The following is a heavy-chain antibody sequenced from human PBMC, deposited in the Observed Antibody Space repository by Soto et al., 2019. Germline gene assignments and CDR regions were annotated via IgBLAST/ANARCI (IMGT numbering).Heavy chain of an antibody. D-gene: IGHD2-2*01. V-gene: IGHV3-48*01. J-gene: IGHJ4*02. CDR3: AKSVVVVPAAPFDY. Sequence: EVQLVESGGGLVQPGGSLRLSCAASGFTFSSYSMNWVRQAPGKGLEWVSYISSSSSTIYYADSVKGRFTISRDNAKNSLYLQMNSLRAKDTAVYYCAKSVVVVPAAPFDYWGQGTLVTVSS. CDR1: GFTFSSYS. CDR2: ISSSSSTI.